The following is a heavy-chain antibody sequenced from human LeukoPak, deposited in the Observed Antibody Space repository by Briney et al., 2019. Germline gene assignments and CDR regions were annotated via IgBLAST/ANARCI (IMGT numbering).Heavy chain of an antibody. CDR3: VRRVRYFGQNDY. Sequence: PSETLSLTCTVSGASMSDYYWSRIRQPPGKGPEWTGYICYTGSTNYNPSLKSRVTMSVDTSKNQISLKLSSVTAADSAVYYCVRRVRYFGQNDYWGQGTLVTVSS. V-gene: IGHV4-59*08. CDR2: ICYTGST. CDR1: GASMSDYY. D-gene: IGHD3-9*01. J-gene: IGHJ4*02.